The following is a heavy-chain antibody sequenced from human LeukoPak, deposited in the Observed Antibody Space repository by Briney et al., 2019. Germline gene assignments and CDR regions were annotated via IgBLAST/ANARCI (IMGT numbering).Heavy chain of an antibody. J-gene: IGHJ4*02. CDR3: VKDHGWLLYS. CDR1: GFTFSSYA. V-gene: IGHV3-23*01. D-gene: IGHD3-9*01. Sequence: PGGSLRLSCAASGFTFSSYAMSCVRQAPGRGLEGGSGISLDGANTYYAGSVEGRLTISRDNSKNTLYSQMTSLRADDTAVYYCVKDHGWLLYSWGQGTLVTVSS. CDR2: ISLDGANT.